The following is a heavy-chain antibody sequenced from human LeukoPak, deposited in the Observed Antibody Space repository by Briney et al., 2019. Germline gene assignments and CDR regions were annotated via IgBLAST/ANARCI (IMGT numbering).Heavy chain of an antibody. Sequence: GGSLRLSCAASRFTFSSYAMSWVRQPPGKGLEWVSGISRNSGSIGYADSVKGRFTISRDNSKNTLYLQMNSLRAEDTAVYYCAKDQQQCLRTYYSDYWGQGTLVTVSS. J-gene: IGHJ4*02. CDR2: ISRNSGSI. CDR1: RFTFSSYA. V-gene: IGHV3-23*01. D-gene: IGHD5/OR15-5a*01. CDR3: AKDQQQCLRTYYSDY.